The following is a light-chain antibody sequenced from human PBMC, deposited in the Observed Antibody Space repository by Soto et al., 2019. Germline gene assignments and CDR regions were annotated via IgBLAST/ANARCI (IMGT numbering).Light chain of an antibody. CDR1: SSDVGGYNY. J-gene: IGLJ1*01. Sequence: QSALTQPASVPGSPGQSITISCTGTSSDVGGYNYVSWYQHHPGKAPKLLIYDVSNRPSGVSNRFSDSKSDNTASLTISGLQPDDEADYYCSSYTTSNTRQIVSGTGTKVTVL. CDR3: SSYTTSNTRQIV. CDR2: DVS. V-gene: IGLV2-14*03.